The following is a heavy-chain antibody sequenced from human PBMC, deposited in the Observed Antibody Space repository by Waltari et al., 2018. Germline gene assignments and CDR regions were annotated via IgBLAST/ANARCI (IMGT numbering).Heavy chain of an antibody. D-gene: IGHD6-13*01. CDR2: IYSGGST. CDR3: ARAGIAAAGGAFDI. Sequence: EVQLVETGGGLIQPGGSLRLSCAASGFTVSSNYMSWVRQAPGKGLEWFSVIYSGGSTYYADSVKGRFTISRDNSKNTLYLQMNSLRAEDTAVYYCARAGIAAAGGAFDIWGQGTMVTVSS. J-gene: IGHJ3*02. V-gene: IGHV3-53*02. CDR1: GFTVSSNY.